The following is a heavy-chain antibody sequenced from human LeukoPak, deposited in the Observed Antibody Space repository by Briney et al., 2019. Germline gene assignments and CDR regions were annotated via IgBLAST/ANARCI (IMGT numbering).Heavy chain of an antibody. CDR2: IYYSGGT. Sequence: GSLRLSCSASGFTFNRYAMHWVRQAPGKGLEYIGYIYYSGGTNYNPSLRSRVTISVDTSKNQFSLKLSSVTAADTAVYYCARGQGSPDYWGQGTLVTVSS. V-gene: IGHV4-59*12. CDR3: ARGQGSPDY. CDR1: GFTFNRYA. J-gene: IGHJ4*02.